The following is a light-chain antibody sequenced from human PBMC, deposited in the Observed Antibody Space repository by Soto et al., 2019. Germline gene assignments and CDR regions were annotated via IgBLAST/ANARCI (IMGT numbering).Light chain of an antibody. V-gene: IGKV1-39*01. CDR1: QSISTY. J-gene: IGKJ1*01. CDR2: DAS. CDR3: QQSYSTPRWT. Sequence: DIQMTPSPSSLSASVGNRVTITCRASQSISTYLNWYQKKPGKAPNLLIYDASRLQSGVPSRFSGSGGGTDFTLSISSVQPEDFATYFCQQSYSTPRWTFGQGTKVDIK.